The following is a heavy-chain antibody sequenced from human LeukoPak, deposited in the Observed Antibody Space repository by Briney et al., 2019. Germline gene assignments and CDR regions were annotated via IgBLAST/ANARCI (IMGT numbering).Heavy chain of an antibody. CDR3: ARDPVRDCSSTSCYPEENDAFDI. CDR2: INPNSGGT. V-gene: IGHV1-2*02. Sequence: ASVTVSFTASGYTFTVYYMHWVRQAPGQGLEWMGWINPNSGGTNYAQKFQGRVTMTRDTSISTAYMELSRLRSDDTAVYYCARDPVRDCSSTSCYPEENDAFDIWGQGTMVTVSS. D-gene: IGHD2-2*01. CDR1: GYTFTVYY. J-gene: IGHJ3*02.